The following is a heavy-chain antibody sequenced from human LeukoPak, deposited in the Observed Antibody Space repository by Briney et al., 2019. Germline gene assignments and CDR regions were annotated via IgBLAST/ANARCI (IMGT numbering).Heavy chain of an antibody. Sequence: SETLSLTCTVSGGSISSYYWSWIRQPAGKGLEWIGRIYTSGSTNYNPSLKSRVTMSVDTSKNQFSLKLSSVIAADTAVYYCAREPQNLGRYYYYMDVWGKGTTVTVSS. V-gene: IGHV4-4*07. CDR1: GGSISSYY. CDR3: AREPQNLGRYYYYMDV. J-gene: IGHJ6*03. CDR2: IYTSGST.